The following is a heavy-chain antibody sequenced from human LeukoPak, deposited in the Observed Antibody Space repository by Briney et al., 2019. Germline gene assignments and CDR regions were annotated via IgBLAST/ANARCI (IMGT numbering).Heavy chain of an antibody. CDR3: ARVGHDGRDY. CDR1: GGSISSYY. J-gene: IGHJ4*02. Sequence: SETLSLTCTVPGGSISSYYWNWIRQPPGKGLEWIGYIYYSGSTYYNPSLKSRVTISVDTSKNQFSLKLSSVTAADTAVYYCARVGHDGRDYWGQGTLVTVSS. D-gene: IGHD3/OR15-3a*01. CDR2: IYYSGST. V-gene: IGHV4-59*12.